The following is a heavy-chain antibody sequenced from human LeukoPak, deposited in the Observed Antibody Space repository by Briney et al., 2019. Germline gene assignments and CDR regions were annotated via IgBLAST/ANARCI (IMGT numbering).Heavy chain of an antibody. CDR1: GFSIDDYA. V-gene: IGHV3-9*03. CDR2: INWNSASI. Sequence: GGSLRLSCAASGFSIDDYAMHWVRQAPGKGLEWVSGINWNSASIIYADSVKGRFPTSRDNAKNSLYLQMNSLRAEDMALYYCAKDRLYSSSSGGAFDIWGQGTMVTVSS. J-gene: IGHJ3*02. D-gene: IGHD6-6*01. CDR3: AKDRLYSSSSGGAFDI.